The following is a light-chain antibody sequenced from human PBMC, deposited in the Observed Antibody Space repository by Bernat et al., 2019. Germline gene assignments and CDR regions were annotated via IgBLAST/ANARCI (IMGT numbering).Light chain of an antibody. Sequence: QSVLTQPPSLSEAPRQRVTISCSGTSSNVGKNAVSWYQQFPGEPPKVLIFYDDLVPSGVSDRFSGSKSGTSASLAINGLQSEDEADYYCASWDDSLNGWVFGGGIKLTVL. CDR1: SSNVGKNA. J-gene: IGLJ3*02. V-gene: IGLV1-36*01. CDR3: ASWDDSLNGWV. CDR2: YDD.